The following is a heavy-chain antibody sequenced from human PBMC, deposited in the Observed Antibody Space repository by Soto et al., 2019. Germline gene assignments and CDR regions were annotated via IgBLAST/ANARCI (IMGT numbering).Heavy chain of an antibody. CDR2: INWNSAKI. D-gene: IGHD6-19*01. CDR1: GFTFDDYA. Sequence: EVQLVESGGALVQPGRSLRLSCTASGFTFDDYAIHWFRQAPGKGLEWVSGINWNSAKIGYADSVRGRFTISRDNAKNSLYLQMNSLRIEDTALYYCAKDTDSSGWYYFDHWGQGTLVTVSS. V-gene: IGHV3-9*01. CDR3: AKDTDSSGWYYFDH. J-gene: IGHJ4*02.